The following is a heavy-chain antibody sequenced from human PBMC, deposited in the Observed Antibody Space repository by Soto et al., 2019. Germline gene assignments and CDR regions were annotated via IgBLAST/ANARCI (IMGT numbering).Heavy chain of an antibody. CDR1: GGTFSSYA. J-gene: IGHJ3*02. V-gene: IGHV1-69*01. CDR3: ARGEGSGYSGPYDAFDI. CDR2: IIPIFGTA. D-gene: IGHD3-22*01. Sequence: QVQLVQSGAEVKKPGSSVKVSCKASGGTFSSYAISWVRQAPGQGLEWRGGIIPIFGTANYAQKFQGRVTITADESTSTAYMELSSLRSEDTAVYYCARGEGSGYSGPYDAFDIWGQGTMVTVSS.